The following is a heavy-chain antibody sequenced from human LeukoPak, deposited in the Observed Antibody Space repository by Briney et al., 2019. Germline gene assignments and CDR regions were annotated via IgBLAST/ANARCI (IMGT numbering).Heavy chain of an antibody. CDR3: ARDRPGRYCSTISCYSASPFDP. J-gene: IGHJ5*02. V-gene: IGHV1-69*13. CDR1: GGTVSRYP. D-gene: IGHD2-2*02. Sequence: ASVKVSCKASGGTVSRYPISWVRQAPGHWLEWMGGIIPIFVTANYAQKFQGRVTITADESTSTAYMELSSLRSEDTAVYYCARDRPGRYCSTISCYSASPFDPWGQGTLVTVSS. CDR2: IIPIFVTA.